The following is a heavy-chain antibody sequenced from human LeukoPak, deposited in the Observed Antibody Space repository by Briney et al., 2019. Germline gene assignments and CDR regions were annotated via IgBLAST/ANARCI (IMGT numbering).Heavy chain of an antibody. CDR2: IYYSGST. J-gene: IGHJ6*04. CDR3: ARHYYSTPRGPILP. CDR1: GGSISSSSYY. V-gene: IGHV4-39*01. D-gene: IGHD3-10*01. Sequence: PSETLSLTCTVSGGSISSSSYYWGWIRQPPGKGLEWIGSIYYSGSTYYNPSLKSRVTISVDTSKNQFSLKLSSVTAADTAVYYCARHYYSTPRGPILPWGKGTTVTISS.